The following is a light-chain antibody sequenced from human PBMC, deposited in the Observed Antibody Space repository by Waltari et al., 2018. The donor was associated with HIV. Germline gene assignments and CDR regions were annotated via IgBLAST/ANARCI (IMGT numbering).Light chain of an antibody. J-gene: IGLJ2*01. CDR3: SSYTTTNTII. V-gene: IGLV2-14*03. CDR1: SSDIGAYEY. Sequence: QSALTQPASASGSPGQSITISCTGTSSDIGAYEYVSWYRQHPDKAPQLLIYDVFYRPSGVSHRFSGSKSGNTASLTISGLQAEDEAVYSCSSYTTTNTIIFGGGTKLTVL. CDR2: DVF.